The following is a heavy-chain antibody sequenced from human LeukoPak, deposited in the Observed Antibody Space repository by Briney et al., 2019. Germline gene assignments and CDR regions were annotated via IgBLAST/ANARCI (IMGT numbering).Heavy chain of an antibody. CDR2: INTNTGNP. Sequence: ASVKVSCKASGYTFTSYAMNWVRQAPGQGLEWMAWINTNTGNPTYAQGFTGRFVFSLDTSVSTAYLQISSLKAEDTAVYYCARGMSGYCSSTSCYFPTGYWGQGTLVTVSS. J-gene: IGHJ4*02. CDR1: GYTFTSYA. V-gene: IGHV7-4-1*02. CDR3: ARGMSGYCSSTSCYFPTGY. D-gene: IGHD2-2*03.